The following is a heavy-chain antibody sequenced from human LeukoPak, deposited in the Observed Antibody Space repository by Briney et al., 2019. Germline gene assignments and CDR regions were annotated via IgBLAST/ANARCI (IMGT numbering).Heavy chain of an antibody. J-gene: IGHJ4*02. D-gene: IGHD3-10*01. V-gene: IGHV1-3*01. CDR2: INAGNGNT. Sequence: ASVKVSCKASGYTFTNYAVHWVRQAPGQRLEWMGWINAGNGNTEYSQNFQDRVTITRDTSATTAYMELSSLRSEDTAVYYCARGSYFYGSGSFMGSDYWGQGTLVTVSS. CDR1: GYTFTNYA. CDR3: ARGSYFYGSGSFMGSDY.